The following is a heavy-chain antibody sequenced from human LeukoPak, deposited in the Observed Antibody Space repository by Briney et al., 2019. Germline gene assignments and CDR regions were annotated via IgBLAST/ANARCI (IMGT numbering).Heavy chain of an antibody. CDR2: TYYTGST. J-gene: IGHJ3*02. CDR1: GGSISSYY. Sequence: SETLSLTCTVSGGSISSYYWSWTRQPPGKGLEWIGYTYYTGSTYSNPSLKSRAIISVDTSKNQFSLNLSSVTAADTAVYYCARDSRPGDIWSQGTMVTVSS. CDR3: ARDSRPGDI. V-gene: IGHV4-59*12. D-gene: IGHD2-2*01.